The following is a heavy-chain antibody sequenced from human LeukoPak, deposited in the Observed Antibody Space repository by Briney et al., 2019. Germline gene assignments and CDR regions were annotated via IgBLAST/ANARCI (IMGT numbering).Heavy chain of an antibody. Sequence: ASVKVSCKASGYTFTSYYMHWVRQAPGQGLEWMGIINPSGGSTSYAQKFQGRVTMTRDMSTSTVYMELSSLRSEDTAVYYCARCYYYDSSGYPYYYYYMDVWGKGTTVTVSS. V-gene: IGHV1-46*01. CDR3: ARCYYYDSSGYPYYYYYMDV. CDR1: GYTFTSYY. CDR2: INPSGGST. D-gene: IGHD3-22*01. J-gene: IGHJ6*03.